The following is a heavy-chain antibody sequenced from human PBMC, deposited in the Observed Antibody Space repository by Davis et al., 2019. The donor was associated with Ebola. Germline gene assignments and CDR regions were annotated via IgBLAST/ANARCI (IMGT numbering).Heavy chain of an antibody. CDR2: ITGSGGNT. V-gene: IGHV3-23*01. J-gene: IGHJ4*02. CDR1: GFTFSFYA. CDR3: AAQRRGTVTTLGY. D-gene: IGHD4-17*01. Sequence: GESLKISCATSGFTFSFYAMSWVRQAPGKGLEWVSTITGSGGNTYYADSVKGRFTISRDNSKNTLYVEMNSLRVEDTAVYYCAAQRRGTVTTLGYWGQGTLVTVSS.